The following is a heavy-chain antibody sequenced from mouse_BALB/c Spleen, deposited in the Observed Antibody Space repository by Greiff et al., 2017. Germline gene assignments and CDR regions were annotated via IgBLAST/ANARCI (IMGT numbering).Heavy chain of an antibody. Sequence: EVHLVESGGGLVQPGGSMKLSCVASGFTFSNYWMNWVRQSPEKGLEWVAEIRLKSNNYATHYAESVKGRFTISRDDSKSSVYLQMNNLRAEDTGIYYCTRRGSSGYSYAMDYWGQGTSVTVSS. CDR1: GFTFSNYW. CDR3: TRRGSSGYSYAMDY. D-gene: IGHD3-1*01. CDR2: IRLKSNNYAT. V-gene: IGHV6-6*02. J-gene: IGHJ4*01.